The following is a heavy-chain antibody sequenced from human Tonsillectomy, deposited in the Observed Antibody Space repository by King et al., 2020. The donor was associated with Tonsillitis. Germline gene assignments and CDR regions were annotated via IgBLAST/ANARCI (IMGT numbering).Heavy chain of an antibody. CDR2: ISSGSTYI. J-gene: IGHJ4*03. V-gene: IGHV3-21*01. D-gene: IGHD3-9*01. CDR3: AREPQGHETLTGYS. CDR1: GFTFSSYR. Sequence: QLVQSGGGLVKPGGSLRLSCAASGFTFSSYRMNWVRQAPGKGLEWVSSISSGSTYINYADSVKGRFTISRDNAKNSLYLQMSGLRAEDTAVYYCAREPQGHETLTGYSWGRGTPVTVSS.